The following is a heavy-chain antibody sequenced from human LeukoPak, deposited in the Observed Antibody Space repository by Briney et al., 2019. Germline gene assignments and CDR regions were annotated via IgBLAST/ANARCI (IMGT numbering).Heavy chain of an antibody. D-gene: IGHD1-26*01. Sequence: ASVKVSCKASGYTFTSYDINWVRQATGQGLEWMGWMNPNSGNTDYAQKFQGRVTMTRNTSISTAYMELSSLRSEDTAVYYCARGSSGTAAFDIWGQGTMVTVSS. CDR3: ARGSSGTAAFDI. CDR1: GYTFTSYD. CDR2: MNPNSGNT. J-gene: IGHJ3*02. V-gene: IGHV1-8*02.